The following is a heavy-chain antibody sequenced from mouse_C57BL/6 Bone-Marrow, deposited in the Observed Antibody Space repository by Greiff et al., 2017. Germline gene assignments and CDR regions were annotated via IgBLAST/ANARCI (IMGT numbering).Heavy chain of an antibody. D-gene: IGHD1-1*01. Sequence: QVQLQQPGAELVRPGSSVKLSCKASGYTFTSYWMDWVKQRPGQGLEWIGNIYPSDSETHYNQKFKDKATLTVAKSSSTAYMQLSSLTSEDSAVYYCARSSRTVPFAYWGQGTLVTVSA. CDR2: IYPSDSET. CDR1: GYTFTSYW. CDR3: ARSSRTVPFAY. J-gene: IGHJ3*01. V-gene: IGHV1-61*01.